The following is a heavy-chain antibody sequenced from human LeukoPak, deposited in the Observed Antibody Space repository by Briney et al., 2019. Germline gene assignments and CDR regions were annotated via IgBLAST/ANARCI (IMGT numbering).Heavy chain of an antibody. CDR2: IYYSGST. Sequence: SSETLSLTCSVSGGSISSSSYYWGWIRQPPGKKLEWIGNIYYSGSTYYNPSLKSRVTISVDTSKNQFSLKLSSVTAADTAVYYCARPQRYSMCALDYWGQGTLVTVSS. J-gene: IGHJ4*02. D-gene: IGHD5-12*01. V-gene: IGHV4-39*01. CDR1: GGSISSSSYY. CDR3: ARPQRYSMCALDY.